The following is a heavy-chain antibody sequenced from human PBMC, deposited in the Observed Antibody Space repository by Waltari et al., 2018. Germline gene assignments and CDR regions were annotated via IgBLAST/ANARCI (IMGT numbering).Heavy chain of an antibody. D-gene: IGHD1-26*01. CDR3: TRETISGSYEEN. Sequence: EVQLVESGGGLVQPGGSLKLSCAASGFTLSGSAVHWVRQASGKGLEWVGRIRRKENSDATAYAESVKGRFTVARDDSENTAYLQMNSMKTEDTAVYYCTRETISGSYEENWGQGTLVTVSS. V-gene: IGHV3-73*01. J-gene: IGHJ4*02. CDR1: GFTLSGSA. CDR2: IRRKENSDAT.